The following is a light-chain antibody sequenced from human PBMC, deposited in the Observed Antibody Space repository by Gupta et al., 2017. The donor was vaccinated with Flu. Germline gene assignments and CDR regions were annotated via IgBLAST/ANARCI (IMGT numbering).Light chain of an antibody. V-gene: IGLV2-14*01. CDR1: SRDVGGYKY. CDR2: EVN. CDR3: SSYTSSKTLV. Sequence: SRDVGGYKYVAWYQQYPGRAPKLIISEVNIRPSGVSHRFSGYKSGNTASLSISGLQPEDEANYYCSSYTSSKTLVFGGGTKVTV. J-gene: IGLJ2*01.